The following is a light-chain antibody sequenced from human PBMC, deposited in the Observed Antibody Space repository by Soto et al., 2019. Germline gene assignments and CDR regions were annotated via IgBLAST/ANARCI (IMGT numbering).Light chain of an antibody. CDR3: QQYNSYWT. V-gene: IGKV1-5*01. CDR2: DAS. J-gene: IGKJ1*01. CDR1: QSISSW. Sequence: IQMTQSASTLSASVVDRVTITCRASQSISSWLAWYQQKPGKAPKLLIYDASSLESGVPSRFSGSGSGTEFTLTISSLQPDDFATYYCQQYNSYWTFGQGTKVDIK.